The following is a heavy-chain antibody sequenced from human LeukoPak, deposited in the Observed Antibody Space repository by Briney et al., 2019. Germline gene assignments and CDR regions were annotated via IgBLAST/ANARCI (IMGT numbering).Heavy chain of an antibody. CDR3: ARDNSGWLGPYDSSGYCDY. J-gene: IGHJ4*02. CDR2: IYHSGST. D-gene: IGHD3-22*01. Sequence: SETLFLTCAVSGGSISSSNWWSWVRQPPGKGLEWVGEIYHSGSTNYNPSLKSRVTISVDKSKNQFSLKLSSVTAADTAVYYCARDNSGWLGPYDSSGYCDYWGQGTLVTVSS. V-gene: IGHV4-4*02. CDR1: GGSISSSNW.